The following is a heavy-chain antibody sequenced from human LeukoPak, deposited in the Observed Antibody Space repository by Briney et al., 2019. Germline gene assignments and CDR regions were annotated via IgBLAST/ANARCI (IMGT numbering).Heavy chain of an antibody. CDR2: INTKSGGT. V-gene: IGHV1-2*02. CDR3: AQSYCSGGSCYRGNWFDP. Sequence: ASVKVSCKASGYTFTDYPIHWVRQAPGQGLEWMGWINTKSGGTTYTQKFQGRVTMTRDTSINTAYMELRSLRSDDTAVYYCAQSYCSGGSCYRGNWFDPWGQGTLVTVSS. D-gene: IGHD2-15*01. J-gene: IGHJ5*02. CDR1: GYTFTDYP.